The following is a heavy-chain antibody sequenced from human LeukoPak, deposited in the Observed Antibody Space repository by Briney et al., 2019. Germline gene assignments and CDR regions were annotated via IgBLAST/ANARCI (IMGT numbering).Heavy chain of an antibody. CDR3: ARELTGDHWWYFDL. Sequence: ASVKVSCKASGYTFTGYYMHWVRQAPGQGLEWMGWINPNSGGTNYAQKFQGRVTMTRDTSISTAYMELSRLRSDDTAVYYCARELTGDHWWYFDLWGRGTLVTVSS. V-gene: IGHV1-2*02. CDR1: GYTFTGYY. CDR2: INPNSGGT. D-gene: IGHD7-27*01. J-gene: IGHJ2*01.